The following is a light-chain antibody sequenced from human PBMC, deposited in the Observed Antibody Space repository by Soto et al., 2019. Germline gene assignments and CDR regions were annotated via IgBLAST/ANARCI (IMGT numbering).Light chain of an antibody. V-gene: IGKV1-39*01. J-gene: IGKJ2*01. CDR3: QQSYTTPPWYT. CDR1: QIISRY. CDR2: AAS. Sequence: DIQMTQSPSSLSASVGERVTITCRASQIISRYLNWYQQKPGKAPKLLIYAASSLQSGVPSRFTGSGSGTDFILTISSLQPEDFAIYYCQQSYTTPPWYTFGQGTKLEIK.